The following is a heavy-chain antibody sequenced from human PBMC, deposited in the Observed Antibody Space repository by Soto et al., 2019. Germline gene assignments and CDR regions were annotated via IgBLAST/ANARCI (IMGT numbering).Heavy chain of an antibody. V-gene: IGHV1-69*13. CDR3: ARDQDVSNYHGMDV. Sequence: SSVKVSCKASGSTFSSYAISWVRQAPGQGLEWMGGIIPIFGTANYAQKFQGRVTITADESTSTAYMELSSLRSEDTAVYYCARDQDVSNYHGMDVRGQGTTVTVSS. CDR1: GSTFSSYA. J-gene: IGHJ6*02. CDR2: IIPIFGTA. D-gene: IGHD3-22*01.